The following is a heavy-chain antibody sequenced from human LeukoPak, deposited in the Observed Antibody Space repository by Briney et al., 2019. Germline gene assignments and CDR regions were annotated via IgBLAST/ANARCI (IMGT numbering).Heavy chain of an antibody. CDR2: INPNSGGT. CDR1: GYTFTGYY. V-gene: IGHV1-2*02. J-gene: IGHJ4*02. Sequence: EASVKVSCKASGYTFTGYYMHWVRQAPGQGLEWMGWINPNSGGTNYAQKFQGRVTMTRDTSISTAYMELSRLRSDDTAVYYCASGSRYYSSSWLAYDYWGQGTLVTVSS. CDR3: ASGSRYYSSSWLAYDY. D-gene: IGHD6-13*01.